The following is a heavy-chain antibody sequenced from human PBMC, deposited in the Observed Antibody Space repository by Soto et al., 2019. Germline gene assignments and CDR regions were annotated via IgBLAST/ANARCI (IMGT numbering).Heavy chain of an antibody. CDR1: GFTFSDHY. D-gene: IGHD3-16*02. CDR2: TRNKANSYTT. V-gene: IGHV3-72*01. Sequence: GGSLRLSCAASGFTFSDHYMDWVRQAPGKGLEWVGRTRNKANSYTTEYAASVKGRFTISRDDSKNSLYLQMNSLKTEDTAVYCCARVGLHLGELSLPFDYWGQGTLVTVSS. CDR3: ARVGLHLGELSLPFDY. J-gene: IGHJ4*02.